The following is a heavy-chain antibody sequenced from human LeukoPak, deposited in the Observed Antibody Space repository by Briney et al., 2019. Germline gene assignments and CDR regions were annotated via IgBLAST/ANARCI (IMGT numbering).Heavy chain of an antibody. CDR1: GGSISSSSYY. CDR2: IYYSGST. J-gene: IGHJ4*02. D-gene: IGHD3-3*01. Sequence: SETLSLTCTVSGGSISSSSYYWGWIRQPPGKGLEWIGSIYYSGSTYYNPSLKSRVTISVDTSKNQFSLKLSSVTAADTAVYYCARSLGVLESGRDYWGQGTLVTVSS. V-gene: IGHV4-39*01. CDR3: ARSLGVLESGRDY.